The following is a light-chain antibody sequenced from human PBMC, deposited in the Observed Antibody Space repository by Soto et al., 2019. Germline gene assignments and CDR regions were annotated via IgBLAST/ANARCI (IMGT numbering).Light chain of an antibody. CDR3: QQYNNWPLT. Sequence: EVVMTQSPATLSVSPGESATLSCRASQSVGTHFAWYQQKPGQAPRLLIYGESTRATGIPARFSGSGSGTEFTLTISSLQSEDSAVYYCQQYNNWPLTFGGGTKVEIK. V-gene: IGKV3D-15*01. CDR1: QSVGTH. CDR2: GES. J-gene: IGKJ4*01.